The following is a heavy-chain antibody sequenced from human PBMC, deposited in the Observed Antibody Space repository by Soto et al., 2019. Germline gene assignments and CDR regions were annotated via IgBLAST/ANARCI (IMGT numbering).Heavy chain of an antibody. J-gene: IGHJ6*03. Sequence: SETLSLTCAVYGGSFSGYYWSWIRQPPGKGLEWIGEINHSGSTNYNPSLKSRVTISVDTSKNQFSLKLSSVTAADTAVYYCARMPTLLGYCSSTSCYGGGYYYYYMDVWGKGTTVTVSS. D-gene: IGHD2-2*01. CDR2: INHSGST. V-gene: IGHV4-34*01. CDR3: ARMPTLLGYCSSTSCYGGGYYYYYMDV. CDR1: GGSFSGYY.